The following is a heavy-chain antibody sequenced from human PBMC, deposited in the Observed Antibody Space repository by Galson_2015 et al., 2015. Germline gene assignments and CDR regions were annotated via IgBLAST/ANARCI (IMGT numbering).Heavy chain of an antibody. J-gene: IGHJ4*02. V-gene: IGHV3-23*01. D-gene: IGHD1-26*01. Sequence: SLRLSCAASRFTFGNYVMNWVRQAPGKGLEWVSGISAGGASTYYPDSVKGRFTISRDNSKNALYLQMNSLRVEDTAVYYCAKSFHRTTTSLLYFDYWGQGALVTVSS. CDR3: AKSFHRTTTSLLYFDY. CDR1: RFTFGNYV. CDR2: ISAGGAST.